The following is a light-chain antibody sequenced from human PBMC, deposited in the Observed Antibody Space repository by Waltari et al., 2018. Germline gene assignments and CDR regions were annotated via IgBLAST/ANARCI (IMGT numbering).Light chain of an antibody. J-gene: IGLJ3*02. CDR3: QVWDSSSDHWV. Sequence: SYVLPQPSSVSVAPGKTARITCGGSNIGSRTVHWHQQKPGQAPVLAFYEDSARPSGSPERVSGSNAGNTATLTIGRVEVGDEADYYCQVWDSSSDHWVFGGGTKLTVL. CDR1: NIGSRT. CDR2: EDS. V-gene: IGLV3-21*03.